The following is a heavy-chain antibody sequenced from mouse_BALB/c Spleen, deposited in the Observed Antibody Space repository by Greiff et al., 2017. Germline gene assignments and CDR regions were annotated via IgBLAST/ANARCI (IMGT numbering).Heavy chain of an antibody. CDR2: IWGDGST. CDR3: ARTRYGNSFAY. V-gene: IGHV2-6-7*01. D-gene: IGHD2-10*02. J-gene: IGHJ3*01. CDR1: GFSLTGYG. Sequence: VKVMESGPGLVAPSQSLSITCTVSGFSLTGYGVNWVRQPPGKGLEWLGMIWGDGSTDYNSALKSRLSISKDNSKSQVFLKMNSLQTDDTARYYYARTRYGNSFAYWGQGTLVTVSA.